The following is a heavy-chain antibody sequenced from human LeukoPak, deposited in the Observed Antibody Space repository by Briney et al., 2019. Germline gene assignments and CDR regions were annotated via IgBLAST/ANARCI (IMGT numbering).Heavy chain of an antibody. CDR3: AAEGQWSLVHYFNS. V-gene: IGHV1-24*01. J-gene: IGHJ4*02. CDR1: GNTLTDLS. Sequence: ASVKVSCKVSGNTLTDLSIHWVRQAPGKGLDWMGGFDPEDAEIIYAEKFQDRVTMTEDPSTDTAYLELSSLRSEDTAVYFCAAEGQWSLVHYFNSWGQGTLVTVSS. D-gene: IGHD2-15*01. CDR2: FDPEDAEI.